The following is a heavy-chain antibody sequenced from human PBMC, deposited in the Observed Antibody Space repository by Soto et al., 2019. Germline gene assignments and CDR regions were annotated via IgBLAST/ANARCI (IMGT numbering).Heavy chain of an antibody. J-gene: IGHJ3*02. Sequence: GGYLRLSCAASGFKFRTYTMNWVRQAPGKGLEWLSSISSTSTYIYYADSVKGRFTTSRDSAENSLYLQMNSLRVEDTAVYYCAKGAPGDYYDRSGLDAFDIWGQGTLVTVSS. D-gene: IGHD3-22*01. CDR1: GFKFRTYT. CDR3: AKGAPGDYYDRSGLDAFDI. V-gene: IGHV3-21*06. CDR2: ISSTSTYI.